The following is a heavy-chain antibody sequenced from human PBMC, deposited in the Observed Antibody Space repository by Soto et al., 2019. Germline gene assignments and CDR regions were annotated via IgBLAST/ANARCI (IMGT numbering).Heavy chain of an antibody. Sequence: EVRLLESGGGLVQPGGSLRLSCVASGFDFSTYAMSWVRQAPGKGLEWVSVIGEGGVSRVYADAVKGRFTISRDNSKNVLFLQMNSLRADDTATYYCAKDPPSPWTANWVDPWGKGTLVTVSS. CDR3: AKDPPSPWTANWVDP. V-gene: IGHV3-23*01. D-gene: IGHD5-12*01. J-gene: IGHJ5*02. CDR2: IGEGGVSR. CDR1: GFDFSTYA.